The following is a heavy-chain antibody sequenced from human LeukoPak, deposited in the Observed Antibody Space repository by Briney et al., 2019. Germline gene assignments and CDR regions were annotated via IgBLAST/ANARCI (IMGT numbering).Heavy chain of an antibody. CDR1: GFSLSTSGMC. CDR2: IDWDDDK. Sequence: SGPTLVNPTQTLTLTCTFSGFSLSTSGMCVSWIRQPPGKALEWLARIDWDDDKYYSTSLKTRLTISKDTSKNQVVLTMTNMDPVDTATYYCARTHEYCSGGSCCFDYWGQGTLVTVSS. CDR3: ARTHEYCSGGSCCFDY. V-gene: IGHV2-70*11. J-gene: IGHJ4*02. D-gene: IGHD2-15*01.